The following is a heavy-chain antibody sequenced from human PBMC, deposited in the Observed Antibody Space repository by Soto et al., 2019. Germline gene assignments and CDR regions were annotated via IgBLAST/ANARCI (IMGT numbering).Heavy chain of an antibody. Sequence: PGESLKISCKGSGYSFSRYWIAWVRQTPGKGLEWMGLIYPGDSDTRYSPSFQGQVTISADKSVTTAYLQWSSLNASDTAIYYCTRDTFSGDSSGPHYWGQGTLATVSS. J-gene: IGHJ4*02. V-gene: IGHV5-51*01. CDR1: GYSFSRYW. D-gene: IGHD3-22*01. CDR2: IYPGDSDT. CDR3: TRDTFSGDSSGPHY.